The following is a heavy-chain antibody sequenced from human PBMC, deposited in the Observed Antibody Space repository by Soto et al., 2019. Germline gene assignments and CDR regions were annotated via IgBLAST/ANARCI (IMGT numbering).Heavy chain of an antibody. CDR1: GXXXXGXX. CDR3: ARHSSGWWGSPFAY. D-gene: IGHD6-19*01. V-gene: IGHV4-34*01. CDR2: INHSGST. J-gene: IGHJ4*02. Sequence: QVQLQQWGXGXLXPXEXXXXXXAVYGXXXXGXXXXXIRXPXXXXXEWIAEINHSGSTNYHPPLKSRVTISVDTSKNQFSLKLSSVTAADTAVYYCARHSSGWWGSPFAYWGQGTLVTVSS.